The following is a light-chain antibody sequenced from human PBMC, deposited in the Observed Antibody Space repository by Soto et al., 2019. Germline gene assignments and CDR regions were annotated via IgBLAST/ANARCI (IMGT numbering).Light chain of an antibody. CDR1: QSVLYSSNNKNY. Sequence: DIVMTQSPDSLAVSLXXXAXXNXKXSQSVLYSSNNKNYLAWYQQKPGQPPKLLIYWASTRESGVPDRFSGSGSGTDFTLTISSLQAEDVAVYYCQQYYSTPWTFGQGTKVDIK. J-gene: IGKJ1*01. CDR3: QQYYSTPWT. V-gene: IGKV4-1*01. CDR2: WAS.